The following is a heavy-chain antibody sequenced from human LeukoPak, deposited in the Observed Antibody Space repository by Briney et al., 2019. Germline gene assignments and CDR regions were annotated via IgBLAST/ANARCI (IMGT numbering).Heavy chain of an antibody. Sequence: ASVKVSCKASGYTFTGYYMHWVRQAPGQGLEWMGWINPNSGGTNYAQKFQGRVTMTRDTSINTAYMELSRLRSDDTAFYYCASHLYSSGYYYPPDSWGQGTLVTVSS. CDR2: INPNSGGT. CDR3: ASHLYSSGYYYPPDS. D-gene: IGHD6-19*01. V-gene: IGHV1-2*02. J-gene: IGHJ4*02. CDR1: GYTFTGYY.